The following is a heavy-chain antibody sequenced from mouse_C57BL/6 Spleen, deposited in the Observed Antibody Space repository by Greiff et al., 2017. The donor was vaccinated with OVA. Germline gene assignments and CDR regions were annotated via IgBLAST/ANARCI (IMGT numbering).Heavy chain of an antibody. CDR2: ISYDGRN. CDR1: GYSITSGYY. D-gene: IGHD2-12*01. J-gene: IGHJ3*01. Sequence: QLQESGPGLVKPSQSLSLTCSVTGYSITSGYYWNWIRQLPGNKLEWMGYISYDGRNNYNPYPKNRISITLYTSKHPFFLKLNSMTTEYTATYDCARRGNYNYYEEFADWGQGTLVTVAA. CDR3: ARRGNYNYYEEFAD. V-gene: IGHV3-6*01.